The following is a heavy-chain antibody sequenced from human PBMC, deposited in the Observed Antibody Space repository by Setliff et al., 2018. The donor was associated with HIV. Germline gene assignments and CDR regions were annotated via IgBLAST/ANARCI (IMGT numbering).Heavy chain of an antibody. V-gene: IGHV4-61*02. CDR2: IYTSGST. J-gene: IGHJ4*02. CDR1: GGSISSGSYY. CDR3: ARGGSGSPFDY. D-gene: IGHD1-26*01. Sequence: PSETLSPTCTVSGGSISSGSYYWSWIRQPAGKGLEWIGRIYTSGSTNYNPSLKSRVTITVDTSKNQFSLKLSSVTAADTAVYYWARGGSGSPFDYWGQGTLVTVSS.